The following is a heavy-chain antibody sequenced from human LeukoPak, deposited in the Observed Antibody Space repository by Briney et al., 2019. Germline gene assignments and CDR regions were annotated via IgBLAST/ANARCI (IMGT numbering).Heavy chain of an antibody. CDR2: IIPIFGTA. D-gene: IGHD5-18*01. CDR3: ARTDTAMGDYYYYMDV. J-gene: IGHJ6*03. V-gene: IGHV1-69*01. Sequence: ASVKVSCKASGGTFSSYAISWVRQAPGQGLEWMGGIIPIFGTANYAQKFQGRVAITADESTSTAYMELSSLRSEDTAVYYCARTDTAMGDYYYYMDVWGKGTTVTISS. CDR1: GGTFSSYA.